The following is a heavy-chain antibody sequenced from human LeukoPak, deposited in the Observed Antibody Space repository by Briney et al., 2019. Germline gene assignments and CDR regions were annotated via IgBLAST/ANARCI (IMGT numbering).Heavy chain of an antibody. CDR3: AGDEAAAGTGFDY. CDR1: GFTFSRYN. J-gene: IGHJ4*02. CDR2: ISRGDSYM. D-gene: IGHD6-13*01. Sequence: GGSLRLSCAASGFTFSRYNMNWVRQAPGKGLQWVSFISRGDSYMQYTDSVRGRFTISRDNAKNSLYLEMNSLRAEDTAVYFCAGDEAAAGTGFDYWGQGTLVTVSS. V-gene: IGHV3-21*01.